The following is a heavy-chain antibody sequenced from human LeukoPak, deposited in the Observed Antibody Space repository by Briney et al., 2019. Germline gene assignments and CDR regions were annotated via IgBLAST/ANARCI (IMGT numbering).Heavy chain of an antibody. D-gene: IGHD1-7*01. CDR1: GFTFSSYG. CDR2: IRYDGSNK. Sequence: GGSLRLSCAASGFTFSSYGMHWVRQAPGKGLEWVAFIRYDGSNKYYADSVKGRFTISRDNSKNTLYLQMNSLRAEDTAVYYWAKVRGDHRELLLGPYYRGQGTLGNVSS. J-gene: IGHJ4*03. CDR3: AKVRGDHRELLLGPYY. V-gene: IGHV3-30*02.